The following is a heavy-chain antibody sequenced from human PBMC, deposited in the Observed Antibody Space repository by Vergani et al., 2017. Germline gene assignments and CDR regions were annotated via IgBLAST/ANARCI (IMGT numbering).Heavy chain of an antibody. Sequence: QVQLVESGGGVVQPGGSLRLSCAASGFTFSSYGMHWVRQAPGKGLEWVAGSSWNVGHIGYADSVKGRFTISRDDAKNSLTLQMSSLRPEDTAVYYCARGMGDCMDVWGKGATVTVSS. V-gene: IGHV3-30*02. J-gene: IGHJ6*03. D-gene: IGHD3-16*01. CDR2: SSWNVGHI. CDR1: GFTFSSYG. CDR3: ARGMGDCMDV.